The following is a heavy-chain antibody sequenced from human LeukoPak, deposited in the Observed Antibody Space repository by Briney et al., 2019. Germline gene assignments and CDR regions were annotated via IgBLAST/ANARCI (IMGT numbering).Heavy chain of an antibody. J-gene: IGHJ5*02. D-gene: IGHD3-10*01. CDR2: IYPGDSDT. CDR1: GYSFTSYW. CDR3: ASTGGSGSYWDPFGP. Sequence: PGESLKISCKGSGYSFTSYWIGWVRQMPGKGLEWMGIIYPGDSDTRYSPSFQGQVTISADKSISTAYLQWSSLKASDTAMYYCASTGGSGSYWDPFGPWGQGTLVTVSS. V-gene: IGHV5-51*01.